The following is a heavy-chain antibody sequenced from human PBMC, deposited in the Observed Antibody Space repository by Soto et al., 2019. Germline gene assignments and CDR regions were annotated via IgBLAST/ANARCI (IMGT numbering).Heavy chain of an antibody. D-gene: IGHD6-13*01. CDR2: INHSGST. J-gene: IGHJ4*02. Sequence: TSETLSLTCAVYGGSFSGYYWSWIRQPPGKGLEWIGEINHSGSTNYNPSLKSRVTISVDTSKNQFSLKLSSVTAADTAVYYCARDSSSWYSRPGTYFDYWGQGTLVTVSS. CDR3: ARDSSSWYSRPGTYFDY. V-gene: IGHV4-34*01. CDR1: GGSFSGYY.